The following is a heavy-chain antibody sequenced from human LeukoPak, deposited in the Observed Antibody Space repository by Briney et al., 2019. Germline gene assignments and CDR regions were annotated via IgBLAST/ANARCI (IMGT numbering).Heavy chain of an antibody. V-gene: IGHV3-21*01. J-gene: IGHJ4*02. CDR1: GFTFSSYS. CDR2: ISSSSSYI. D-gene: IGHD3-22*01. CDR3: ARDSYYYDSSGYYYDYFDY. Sequence: GGSLRLSCAASGFTFSSYSMNWVRQAPGKGLEWVSSISSSSSYIYYAGSVKGRFTISRDNAKNSQYLQMNSLRAEDTDVYYCARDSYYYDSSGYYYDYFDYWGQGTLVTVSS.